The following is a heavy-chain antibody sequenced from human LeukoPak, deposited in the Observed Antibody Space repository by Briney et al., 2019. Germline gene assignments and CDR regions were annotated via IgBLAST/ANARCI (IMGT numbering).Heavy chain of an antibody. V-gene: IGHV4-39*07. CDR2: IYHSGST. J-gene: IGHJ6*03. D-gene: IGHD3-22*01. CDR1: GGSISSSSYY. Sequence: PSETLSLTCTVSGGSISSSSYYWGWIRQAPGKGLEWIGSIYHSGSTYYNPSLKSRVTISLDTSKNQFSLKLSSVTAADTAVYYCTRGSIAYYYMDVWGKGTTVTISS. CDR3: TRGSIAYYYMDV.